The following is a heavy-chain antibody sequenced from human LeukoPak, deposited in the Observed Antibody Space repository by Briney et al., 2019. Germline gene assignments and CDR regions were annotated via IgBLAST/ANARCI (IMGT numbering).Heavy chain of an antibody. CDR3: AKSHHVTAIDY. CDR2: INGDASNT. V-gene: IGHV3-74*03. CDR1: GLTFNSYW. Sequence: GGSLRLSCAASGLTFNSYWMHWVRQVAGKGLVWAARINGDASNTTYADSVKGRFTISRDNSKNTLYLQMNSLRAEDTAVYYCAKSHHVTAIDYWGQGTLVTVSS. J-gene: IGHJ4*02. D-gene: IGHD2-21*02.